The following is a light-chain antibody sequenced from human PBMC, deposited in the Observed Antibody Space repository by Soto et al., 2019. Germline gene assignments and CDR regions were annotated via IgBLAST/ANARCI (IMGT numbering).Light chain of an antibody. V-gene: IGKV3-20*01. J-gene: IGKJ1*01. CDR2: GAS. Sequence: EVVLTQSPVTLSFSPGERATLSCRASQSFRGLLAWYQQKPGQAPRLLIYGASTRAPGIPDRFSGSGSGTDFTLTISRLEPEDFAVYYCQQYGSSGTFGQGTKVDIK. CDR3: QQYGSSGT. CDR1: QSFRGL.